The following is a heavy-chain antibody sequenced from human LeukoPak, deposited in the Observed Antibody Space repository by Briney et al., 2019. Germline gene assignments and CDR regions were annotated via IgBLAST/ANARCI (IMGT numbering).Heavy chain of an antibody. Sequence: GASVKVSCKASGYTFTSYDINWVRQATGQGLEWMGCMNPNSGNTGYAQKFQGRVTMTRNTSISTAYMELSSLRSEDTAVYYCAILPITMVESKHYYYYYGMDVWGQGTTVTVSS. D-gene: IGHD3-10*01. CDR3: AILPITMVESKHYYYYYGMDV. CDR2: MNPNSGNT. J-gene: IGHJ6*02. V-gene: IGHV1-8*01. CDR1: GYTFTSYD.